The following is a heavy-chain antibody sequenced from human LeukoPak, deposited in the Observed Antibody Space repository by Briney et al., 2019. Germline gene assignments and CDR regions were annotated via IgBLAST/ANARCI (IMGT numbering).Heavy chain of an antibody. J-gene: IGHJ4*02. CDR3: AAELSGYYDILTGYRRGMDY. D-gene: IGHD3-9*01. V-gene: IGHV3-30-3*01. CDR2: ISYDGSNK. Sequence: PGGSLRLSCAASGFTFTNYAITWIRQAPGKGLEWVAVISYDGSNKYYADSVKGRFTISRDNSKNTLYLQMNSLRAEDTAVYYCAAELSGYYDILTGYRRGMDYWGQGTLVTVSS. CDR1: GFTFTNYA.